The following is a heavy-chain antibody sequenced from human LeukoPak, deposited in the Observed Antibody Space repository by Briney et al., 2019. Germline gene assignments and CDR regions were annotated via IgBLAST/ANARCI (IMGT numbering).Heavy chain of an antibody. D-gene: IGHD2-15*01. Sequence: GGSLRLSCAASGFTFSSHGMHWVRQAPGKGLEWVAFILHDGGLKYYADSVKGRFTISRDNTKNSLYLQMNSLRAEDTAVYYCARDAIVVVVAATPGWFDPWGQGTLVTVSS. CDR3: ARDAIVVVVAATPGWFDP. J-gene: IGHJ5*02. V-gene: IGHV3-30*02. CDR1: GFTFSSHG. CDR2: ILHDGGLK.